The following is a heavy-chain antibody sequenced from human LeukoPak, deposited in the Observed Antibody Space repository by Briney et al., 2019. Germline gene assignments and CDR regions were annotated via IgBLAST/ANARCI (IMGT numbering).Heavy chain of an antibody. CDR2: IGTAGDT. CDR1: GFTFSTFD. CDR3: ARFNDAFDI. Sequence: SGGSLRLSCAASGFTFSTFDMHWVRQATGKGLEWVSAIGTAGDTYYAGSVKGRFTISRENAKNSLYFQMNSLTAGGTAVYYCARFNDAFDIWGQGTMVTVSS. J-gene: IGHJ3*02. V-gene: IGHV3-13*04.